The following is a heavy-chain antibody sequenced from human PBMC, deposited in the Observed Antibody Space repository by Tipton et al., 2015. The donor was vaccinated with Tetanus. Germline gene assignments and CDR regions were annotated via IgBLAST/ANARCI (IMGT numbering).Heavy chain of an antibody. CDR2: IYPGDSDT. CDR1: GYFFDTHW. J-gene: IGHJ5*02. D-gene: IGHD3-3*01. CDR3: ARHFGEMLYAPFRFDP. Sequence: VQLVQSGAEMRKSGESLKIPCKTSGYFFDTHWIAWVRQMPGKGLEWMGIIYPGDSDTRYSPSFQGQVTMSVDRSTAPAYLQWGSLKASDTAIYYCARHFGEMLYAPFRFDPWGQGTLVTVSS. V-gene: IGHV5-51*01.